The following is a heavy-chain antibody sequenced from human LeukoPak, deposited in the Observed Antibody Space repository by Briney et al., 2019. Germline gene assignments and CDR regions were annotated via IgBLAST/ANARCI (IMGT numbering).Heavy chain of an antibody. CDR3: ARGMYYFDY. V-gene: IGHV4-59*01. J-gene: IGHJ4*02. Sequence: SQTLSLTCTVSGDSISSYYWSWIRQPPGKGLEWIGYIYYSGTTNYNPSLKSRVTISIDTSKNQFSLRLSSVTAADTAVYYCARGMYYFDYWGQGTLVTVSS. CDR2: IYYSGTT. CDR1: GDSISSYY.